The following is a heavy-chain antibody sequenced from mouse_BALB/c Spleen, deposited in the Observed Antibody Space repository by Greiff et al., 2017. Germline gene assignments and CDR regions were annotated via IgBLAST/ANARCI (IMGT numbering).Heavy chain of an antibody. V-gene: IGHV3-2*02. J-gene: IGHJ4*01. CDR3: ASFTTVGRNYAMDY. D-gene: IGHD1-1*01. CDR2: ISYSGST. CDR1: GYSITSDYA. Sequence: EVQLQESGPGLVKPSQSLSLTCTVTGYSITSDYAWNWIRQFPGNKLEWMGYISYSGSTSYNPSLKSRISITRDTSKNQFFLQLNSVTTEDTATYYCASFTTVGRNYAMDYWGQGTSVTVSS.